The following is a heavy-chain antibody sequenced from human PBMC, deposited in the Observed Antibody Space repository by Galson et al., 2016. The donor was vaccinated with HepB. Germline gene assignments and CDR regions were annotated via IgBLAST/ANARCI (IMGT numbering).Heavy chain of an antibody. D-gene: IGHD4-23*01. CDR1: GFTFGTYT. CDR2: ITGDSANA. V-gene: IGHV3-43*01. Sequence: SLRLSCAASGFTFGTYTMHWIRQAPGEGLQWVSLITGDSANAYYTDSVKGRFTISRDIRKNSLYLQMNSLRTEDTALYYCAKDHGGYSGFDNWGQGTLVTVSS. J-gene: IGHJ4*02. CDR3: AKDHGGYSGFDN.